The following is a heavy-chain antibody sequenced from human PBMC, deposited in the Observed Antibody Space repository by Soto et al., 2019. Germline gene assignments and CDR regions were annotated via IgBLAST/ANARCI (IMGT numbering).Heavy chain of an antibody. CDR3: TTSPTYSSRDNS. Sequence: EVQLVESGGGLVKPGGSLTLSCAASGFTFANAWMNWVRQAPGKGLEWVGRTKSKTDGWTRDYAAPVKGRFTISRDDSKNTLYLQMNSLKIEDTAVYYCTTSPTYSSRDNSWGQGTLVTVSS. J-gene: IGHJ4*02. D-gene: IGHD2-2*01. CDR1: GFTFANAW. V-gene: IGHV3-15*07. CDR2: TKSKTDGWTR.